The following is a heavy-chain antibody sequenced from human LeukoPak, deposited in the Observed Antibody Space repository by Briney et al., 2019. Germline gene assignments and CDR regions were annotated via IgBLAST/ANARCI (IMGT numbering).Heavy chain of an antibody. CDR1: GGSITTTNY. CDR3: SRESGPFCPFGH. D-gene: IGHD1-26*01. Sequence: SGTLSLTCGVSGGSITTTNYWSWVRQPPGGGPEWIGEVSLAGRTRYNPSLKNRVNISIDESKNHLYLNLASVTAADTTVYYCSRESGPFCPFGHWGQGTLVAVTS. J-gene: IGHJ4*02. CDR2: VSLAGRT. V-gene: IGHV4-4*02.